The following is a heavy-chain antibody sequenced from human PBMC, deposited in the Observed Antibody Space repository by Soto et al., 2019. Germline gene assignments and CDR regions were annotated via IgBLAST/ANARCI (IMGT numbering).Heavy chain of an antibody. V-gene: IGHV3-23*01. CDR3: AKDVKYSIAAASSYWDF. D-gene: IGHD6-13*01. Sequence: GSLRLSCSASGFTFSHFGMAWVRKAPGKGLEWVSGISDSGGSRFYAESVKGRFTISRDNSKNTLHLQMDSLRAEDTALYYCAKDVKYSIAAASSYWDFWGQGTLVTVSS. CDR2: ISDSGGSR. J-gene: IGHJ4*02. CDR1: GFTFSHFG.